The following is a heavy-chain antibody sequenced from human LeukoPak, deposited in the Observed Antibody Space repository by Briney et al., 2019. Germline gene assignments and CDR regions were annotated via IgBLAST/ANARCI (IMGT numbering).Heavy chain of an antibody. Sequence: SVKVSCKASGGTFSSYAISWVRQAPGQGLEWMGGIIPIFGTANYAQKLQGRVTITTDESTSTAYMELSSLRSEDTAVYYCARVAGGNYDILTGYYYVDVWGKGTTVTVSS. V-gene: IGHV1-69*05. CDR3: ARVAGGNYDILTGYYYVDV. J-gene: IGHJ6*03. CDR1: GGTFSSYA. CDR2: IIPIFGTA. D-gene: IGHD3-9*01.